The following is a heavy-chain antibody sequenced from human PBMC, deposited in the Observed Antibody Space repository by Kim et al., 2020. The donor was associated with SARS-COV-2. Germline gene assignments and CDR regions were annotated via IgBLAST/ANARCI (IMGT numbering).Heavy chain of an antibody. CDR3: AAERNYVSWFDP. D-gene: IGHD1-7*01. Sequence: NYAQKCQERVTITRDMSTSTAYMELSSLRSEDTAVYYCAAERNYVSWFDPWGQGTLVTVSS. J-gene: IGHJ5*02. V-gene: IGHV1-58*01.